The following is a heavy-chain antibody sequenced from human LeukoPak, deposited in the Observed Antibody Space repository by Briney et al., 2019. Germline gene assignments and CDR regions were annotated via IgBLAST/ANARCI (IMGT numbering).Heavy chain of an antibody. CDR1: GGSISSSSFY. V-gene: IGHV4-61*05. CDR3: ARRGAARRYDGLDV. J-gene: IGHJ6*02. CDR2: IYYSGTT. D-gene: IGHD6-6*01. Sequence: KPSETLSLTCTVSGGSISSSSFYWSWIRQPPGKGLEWIGYIYYSGTTTYSPSLKSRITMSVDTSKNQFSLRLNSVTAADTAVYYCARRGAARRYDGLDVWGPGTPVTVSS.